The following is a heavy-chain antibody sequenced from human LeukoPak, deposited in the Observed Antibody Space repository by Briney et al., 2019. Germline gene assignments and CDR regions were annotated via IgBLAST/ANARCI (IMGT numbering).Heavy chain of an antibody. V-gene: IGHV4-34*01. CDR1: GGSFSAYF. Sequence: SETLSLACAVSGGSFSAYFWRWIRQPPGKGLEWIGSIYHSGSTYYNPSLKSRVTISVDTSKNQFSLKLSSVTAADTAVYYCARQGTRGVIMSNYWGQGTLVTVSS. CDR2: IYHSGST. J-gene: IGHJ4*02. CDR3: ARQGTRGVIMSNY. D-gene: IGHD3-10*01.